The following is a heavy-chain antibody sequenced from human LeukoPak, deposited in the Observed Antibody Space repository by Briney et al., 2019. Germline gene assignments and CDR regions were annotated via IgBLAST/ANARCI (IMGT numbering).Heavy chain of an antibody. CDR3: AKSSYYDSSGYYREYYFDY. D-gene: IGHD3-22*01. Sequence: PGGSLRLSCAVSGFMFSNHWMTWVRQAPGKGLEWVSAISGSGGSTYYADSVKGRFTISRDNSKNTLYLQMNSLRAEDTAVYYCAKSSYYDSSGYYREYYFDYWGQGTLVTVSS. CDR2: ISGSGGST. CDR1: GFMFSNHW. V-gene: IGHV3-23*01. J-gene: IGHJ4*02.